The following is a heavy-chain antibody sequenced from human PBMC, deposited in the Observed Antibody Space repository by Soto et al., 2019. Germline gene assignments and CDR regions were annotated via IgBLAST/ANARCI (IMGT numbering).Heavy chain of an antibody. J-gene: IGHJ4*02. V-gene: IGHV4-61*03. D-gene: IGHD1-26*01. Sequence: SETLSLTCTVSGASVNSAGFFWTWIRQPPGKGLEWIGYISNSGSTNFNPSLKSRSTLSRDTSKNHFSLKLTSVTAADTAVYFCARISGSYGAIDHWGQGALVTVSS. CDR1: GASVNSAGFF. CDR2: ISNSGST. CDR3: ARISGSYGAIDH.